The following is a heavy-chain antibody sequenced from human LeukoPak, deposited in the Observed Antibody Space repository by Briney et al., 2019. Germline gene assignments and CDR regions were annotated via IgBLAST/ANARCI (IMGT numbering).Heavy chain of an antibody. CDR2: IWNAGTNT. Sequence: PGGSLRLSCAASGFSFSTYGMHWVRQAPGKGLEWVALIWNAGTNTYYADSVKGRFTISRDNCKNTLYLQMNSLRAEDTAVYYCAGDTPPGGDYYFDYWGQGTLVIVSS. J-gene: IGHJ4*02. D-gene: IGHD3-16*01. CDR3: AGDTPPGGDYYFDY. CDR1: GFSFSTYG. V-gene: IGHV3-33*01.